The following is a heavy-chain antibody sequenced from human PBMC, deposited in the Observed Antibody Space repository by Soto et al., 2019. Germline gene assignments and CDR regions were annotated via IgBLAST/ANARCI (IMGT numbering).Heavy chain of an antibody. CDR2: INPNTGDT. D-gene: IGHD1-1*01. Sequence: ASVKVSCKASGYTLSGYYLHWVRQAPGQGLEWMGWINPNTGDTNYAQKFRGWVSMTRDTSISTAYMELSSLKSDDTAVYYCARGDNMDVWGQGTTVTVSS. CDR3: ARGDNMDV. J-gene: IGHJ6*02. V-gene: IGHV1-2*04. CDR1: GYTLSGYY.